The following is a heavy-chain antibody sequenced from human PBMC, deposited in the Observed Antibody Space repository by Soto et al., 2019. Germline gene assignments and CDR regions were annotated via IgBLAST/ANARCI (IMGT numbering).Heavy chain of an antibody. CDR3: ARDPLHFDWLVDGDWFDP. V-gene: IGHV4-4*07. J-gene: IGHJ5*02. Sequence: SETLSLTCTVSGGSISSYYWSWIGQPAGKGLEWIGRIYTTWSTNYNPSLKSRVTMSVDTSKNQFSLVLSSVTAADTAVYYCARDPLHFDWLVDGDWFDPWGQGTLGTVSS. CDR2: IYTTWST. D-gene: IGHD3-9*01. CDR1: GGSISSYY.